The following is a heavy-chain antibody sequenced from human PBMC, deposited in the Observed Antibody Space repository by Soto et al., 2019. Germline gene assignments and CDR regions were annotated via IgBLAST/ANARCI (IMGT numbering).Heavy chain of an antibody. CDR2: IYYSGST. V-gene: IGHV4-39*01. CDR3: ARRGFMGATTIDY. J-gene: IGHJ4*02. CDR1: GGSISSSSYY. D-gene: IGHD1-26*01. Sequence: AETLSLTCTVSGGSISSSSYYWGWIRQPPGKGLEWIGSIYYSGSTYYNPSLKSRVTISVDTSKNQFSLKLSSVTAADTAVYYCARRGFMGATTIDYWGQGTLVTVSS.